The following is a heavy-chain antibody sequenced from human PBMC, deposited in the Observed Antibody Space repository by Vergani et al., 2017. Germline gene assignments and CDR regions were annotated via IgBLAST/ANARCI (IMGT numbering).Heavy chain of an antibody. V-gene: IGHV4-31*03. Sequence: QVQLQESGPGLVKPSQTLSLTCTVSGGSISSGGYYWSWIRQHPGKGLEWIGYISYSGSTYYNPTLKSRVTISVDTSKNQFSLKLSSVTAADTAVYYGARVPEYSSSSGRHSIDYWGQGTLVTVAS. CDR1: GGSISSGGYY. D-gene: IGHD6-6*01. J-gene: IGHJ4*02. CDR2: ISYSGST. CDR3: ARVPEYSSSSGRHSIDY.